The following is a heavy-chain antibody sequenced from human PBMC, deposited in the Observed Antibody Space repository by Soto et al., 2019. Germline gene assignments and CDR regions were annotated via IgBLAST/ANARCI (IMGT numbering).Heavy chain of an antibody. CDR2: ISAYNGNT. CDR1: GYTFTSYG. V-gene: IGHV1-18*04. CDR3: ASMVRGVIIGYYYYGMDV. D-gene: IGHD3-10*01. J-gene: IGHJ6*02. Sequence: QVQLVQSGAEVKKPGASVKVSCKASGYTFTSYGISWVRQAPGQGLEWMGWISAYNGNTHYAQQLQGRVTMTTVTHTSTAYMELRSGSSDDTAVYYCASMVRGVIIGYYYYGMDVWGQATTVTVSS.